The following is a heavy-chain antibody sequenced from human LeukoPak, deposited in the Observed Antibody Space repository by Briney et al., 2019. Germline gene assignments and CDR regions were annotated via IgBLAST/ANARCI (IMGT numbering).Heavy chain of an antibody. CDR2: IYYSGST. Sequence: SETLSLTCTVSGGSVSSVVHYWSWIRQPPGKGVEWIGYIYYSGSTNYNPSLKSRVTISVDTSKNQFSLKLSSVTAADTAVYYCARSFHSSSWYFDYWGQGTLVTVSS. CDR1: GGSVSSVVHY. V-gene: IGHV4-61*08. D-gene: IGHD6-13*01. J-gene: IGHJ4*02. CDR3: ARSFHSSSWYFDY.